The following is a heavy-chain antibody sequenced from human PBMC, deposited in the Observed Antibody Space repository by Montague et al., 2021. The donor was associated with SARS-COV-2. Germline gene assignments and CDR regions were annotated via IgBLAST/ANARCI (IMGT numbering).Heavy chain of an antibody. CDR3: AGGYYGSGSYHVFDI. D-gene: IGHD3-10*01. CDR1: GDSFNSPKYY. J-gene: IGHJ3*02. Sequence: SETLSLTCTVSGDSFNSPKYYCAWIRQHPGKGLEWIGCSYYSGTTYYNPSLRSRVTISVDTSKTQFSLKMNSVTAADTAVYYCAGGYYGSGSYHVFDIWGQGTVVAVSS. CDR2: SYYSGTT. V-gene: IGHV4-39*01.